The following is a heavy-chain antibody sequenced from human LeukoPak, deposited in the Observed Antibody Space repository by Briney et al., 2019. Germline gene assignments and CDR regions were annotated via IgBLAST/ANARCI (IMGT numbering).Heavy chain of an antibody. CDR1: EGSSSGYY. CDR3: SSGSYSYDSSGAFDN. CDR2: IYTSGST. D-gene: IGHD3-22*01. J-gene: IGHJ3*02. V-gene: IGHV4-59*10. Sequence: PSETLSLTCAVNEGSSSGYYWSWIRQPSGKWQEWIGRIYTSGSTNYNPSLKSADSISVDRPSNQFCLVLISITTADTPVDFYSSGSYSYDSSGAFDNWGQGTMFTVSS.